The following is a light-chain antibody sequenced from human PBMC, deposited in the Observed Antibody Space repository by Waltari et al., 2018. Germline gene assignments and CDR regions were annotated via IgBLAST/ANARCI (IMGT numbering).Light chain of an antibody. V-gene: IGKV3D-15*01. CDR3: QQYNKWPPWT. CDR2: DAS. J-gene: IGKJ1*01. CDR1: ASVRPN. Sequence: EVVMTQSPATLSVSPGEGATVPCRASASVRPNVAWYQQTPGQAPRLIIYDASTRATGIPDRFSGSGSGTEFILSISSLQSEDFAIYYCQQYNKWPPWTFGQGTKVEIK.